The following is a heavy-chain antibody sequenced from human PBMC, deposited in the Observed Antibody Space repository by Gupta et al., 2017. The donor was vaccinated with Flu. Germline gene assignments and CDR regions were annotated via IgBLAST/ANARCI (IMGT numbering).Heavy chain of an antibody. D-gene: IGHD2-2*02. CDR3: AREKHCSTSSCYRWFDP. CDR1: EYTFTAYY. J-gene: IGHJ5*02. CDR2: INPQSGTT. Sequence: QVQLVQSGAEVKKPGASVKVSCKASEYTFTAYYIHWVRQPPGQGLEWMGRINPQSGTTNYEQKFQGRVTVTMDTSINTAYMDLSRLRSDDTAVYYCAREKHCSTSSCYRWFDPWGQGTLVTVSS. V-gene: IGHV1-2*06.